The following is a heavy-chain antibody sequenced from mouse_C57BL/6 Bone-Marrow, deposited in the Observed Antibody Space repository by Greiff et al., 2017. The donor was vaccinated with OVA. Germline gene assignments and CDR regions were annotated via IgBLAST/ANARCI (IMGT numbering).Heavy chain of an antibody. CDR2: ISNGGGST. V-gene: IGHV5-12*01. Sequence: EVQVVESGGGLVQPGGSLKLSCAASGFTFSDYYMYWVRQTPEKRLEWVAYISNGGGSTYYPDTVKGRFTISRDNAKNTLYLQMSRLKSEDTAMYYCARHSNYVSWFAYWGQGTLVTVSA. CDR1: GFTFSDYY. D-gene: IGHD2-5*01. CDR3: ARHSNYVSWFAY. J-gene: IGHJ3*01.